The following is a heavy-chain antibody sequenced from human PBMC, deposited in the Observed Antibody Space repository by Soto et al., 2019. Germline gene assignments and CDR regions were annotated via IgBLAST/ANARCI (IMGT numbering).Heavy chain of an antibody. D-gene: IGHD5-12*01. Sequence: SVKVSCKASGYTFTRSGISWVRQAPGQGPEWMGWISSYNGDTNYAQTFQGRVTMTTDTSTSTAYMELRSLRSDDTAVYYCAREGVAPYYYGMDVWGQGTTVTVSS. CDR1: GYTFTRSG. J-gene: IGHJ6*02. CDR3: AREGVAPYYYGMDV. CDR2: ISSYNGDT. V-gene: IGHV1-18*01.